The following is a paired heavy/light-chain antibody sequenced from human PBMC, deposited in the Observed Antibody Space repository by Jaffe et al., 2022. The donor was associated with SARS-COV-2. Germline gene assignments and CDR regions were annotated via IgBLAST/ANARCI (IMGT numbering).Light chain of an antibody. J-gene: IGKJ4*01. CDR2: ELS. V-gene: IGKV2D-29*01. CDR3: VQSLQLPVT. Sequence: DIVMTQTPLSLSVTPGQPASISCKSSQSLLHSDGKTRLYWYLQRPGQPPHLLIYELSNRLSGVPDRFSGSGSETDFTLKISRVEAEDVGVYYCVQSLQLPVTFGGGTKVEIK. CDR1: QSLLHSDGKTR.
Heavy chain of an antibody. V-gene: IGHV3-11*01. CDR1: GFTFSDYS. CDR3: VRGRWMFVY. CDR2: ISSSGSPK. D-gene: IGHD5-12*01. J-gene: IGHJ4*02. Sequence: QVQLVESGGGLVKPGGSLRLSCAASGFTFSDYSMSWIRQAPGKGLEWVSYISSSGSPKDYADSVKGRFTISRDNAKNSLYLQMNSLSAEDTAVYYCVRGRWMFVYWGQGILVTVSS.